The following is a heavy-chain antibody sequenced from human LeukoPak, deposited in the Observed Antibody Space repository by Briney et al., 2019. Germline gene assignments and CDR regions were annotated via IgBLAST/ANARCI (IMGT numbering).Heavy chain of an antibody. J-gene: IGHJ6*02. CDR1: GGSISSYY. D-gene: IGHD2-21*02. V-gene: IGHV4-59*01. CDR3: ARAKSYCGGDCYGKDYYYYYGMDV. CDR2: IYYSGTT. Sequence: ASETLSLTCTVSGGSISSYYWSWIRQPPGKGLEWIGYIYYSGTTNYNPSLKSRVTISVDTSKNQFSLKLSSVTAADTAVYYCARAKSYCGGDCYGKDYYYYYGMDVWGQGTTVTVSS.